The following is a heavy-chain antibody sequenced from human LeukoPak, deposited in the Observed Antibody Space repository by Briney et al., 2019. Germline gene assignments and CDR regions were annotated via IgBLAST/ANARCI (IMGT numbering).Heavy chain of an antibody. D-gene: IGHD6-19*01. Sequence: PGGSLRLSCAASGFTFSSYSMHWVRQAPGKGLEWVAFIRYDGSNKYYADSVKGRFTISRDNSKNTLYLQMNSLRAEDTAVYYCAKDGRYSSGWQYYFDYWGQGTLVTVSS. CDR1: GFTFSSYS. CDR2: IRYDGSNK. CDR3: AKDGRYSSGWQYYFDY. V-gene: IGHV3-30*02. J-gene: IGHJ4*02.